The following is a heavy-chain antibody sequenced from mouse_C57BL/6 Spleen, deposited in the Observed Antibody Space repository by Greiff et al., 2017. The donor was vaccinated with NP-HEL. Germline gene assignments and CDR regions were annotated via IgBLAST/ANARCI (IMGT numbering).Heavy chain of an antibody. CDR2: ISNGGGST. Sequence: DVKLVESGGGLVQPGGSLKLSCAASGFTFSDYYMYWVRQTPEKRLEWVAYISNGGGSTYYPDTVKGRFTISRDNAKNTLYLQMSRLKSEDTAMYYCARHPYYGYFDVWGTGTTVTVSS. J-gene: IGHJ1*03. CDR1: GFTFSDYY. V-gene: IGHV5-12*01. CDR3: ARHPYYGYFDV.